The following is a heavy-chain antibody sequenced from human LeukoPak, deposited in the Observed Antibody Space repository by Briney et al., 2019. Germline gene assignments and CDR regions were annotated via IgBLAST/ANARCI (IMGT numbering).Heavy chain of an antibody. Sequence: GGSLRLSCAASGFTFSSYWMSWVRQAPGKGLEWVANIKQDGSEKYYVDSVKGRFTISRDNAKNSLYLQMNSLGAEDTAAYYCARDGYDFWSGYSSSSNWGQGTMVTVSS. CDR1: GFTFSSYW. CDR3: ARDGYDFWSGYSSSSN. CDR2: IKQDGSEK. V-gene: IGHV3-7*01. J-gene: IGHJ3*01. D-gene: IGHD3-3*01.